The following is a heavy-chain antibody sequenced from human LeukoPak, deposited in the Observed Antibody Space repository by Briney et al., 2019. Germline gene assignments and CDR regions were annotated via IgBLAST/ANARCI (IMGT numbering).Heavy chain of an antibody. J-gene: IGHJ5*02. CDR2: IYPGDSDT. CDR1: GFTFSSYA. CDR3: ARSRYYDILTGYTNWFDP. D-gene: IGHD3-9*01. V-gene: IGHV5-51*01. Sequence: GGSLRLSCAASGFTFSSYAMGWVRQAPGKGLEWMGIIYPGDSDTRYSPSFQGQVTISADKSISTAYLQWSSLKASDTAMYYCARSRYYDILTGYTNWFDPWGQGTLVTVSS.